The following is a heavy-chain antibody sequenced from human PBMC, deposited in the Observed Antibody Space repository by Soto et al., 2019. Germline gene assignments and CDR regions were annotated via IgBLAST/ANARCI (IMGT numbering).Heavy chain of an antibody. V-gene: IGHV1-24*01. CDR2: FDPEDGET. J-gene: IGHJ5*02. D-gene: IGHD6-13*01. CDR3: ATSVVSSSWSQGWFDP. Sequence: ASVKVSCKVSGYTLTELSMHWVRQAPGKGLEWMGGFDPEDGETIYAQKFQGRVTMTEDTSTDTAYMELSSLRSEDTAVYYCATSVVSSSWSQGWFDPWGQGTLVTVSS. CDR1: GYTLTELS.